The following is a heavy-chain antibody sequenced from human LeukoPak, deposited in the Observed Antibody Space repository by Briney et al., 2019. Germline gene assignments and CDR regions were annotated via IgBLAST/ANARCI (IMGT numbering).Heavy chain of an antibody. J-gene: IGHJ4*02. CDR2: IRSKAYGGTT. Sequence: SLRLSCTAPGFTFGDSAMSWVCEGPRTGLEWVGFIRSKAYGGTTECAASVKGRFTISRDDSKSIAYQQMNSLKTEDTAVYYCTRGYSYGYYWGQGTLVTVSS. CDR3: TRGYSYGYY. D-gene: IGHD5-18*01. CDR1: GFTFGDSA. V-gene: IGHV3-49*04.